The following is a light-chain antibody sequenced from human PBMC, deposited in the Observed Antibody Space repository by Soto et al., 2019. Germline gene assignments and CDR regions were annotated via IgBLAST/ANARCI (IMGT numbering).Light chain of an antibody. CDR1: QSISNY. CDR3: QESYSVPFFT. V-gene: IGKV1-39*01. Sequence: IQLTQSPSSLSASVRDRATMTCRASQSISNYLNWFQQNPGQARKLLIYAASNLQSGVPSRFSGSGSGTHFTLTISSVQPQDFATYYCQESYSVPFFTFGPGTKVDIK. J-gene: IGKJ3*01. CDR2: AAS.